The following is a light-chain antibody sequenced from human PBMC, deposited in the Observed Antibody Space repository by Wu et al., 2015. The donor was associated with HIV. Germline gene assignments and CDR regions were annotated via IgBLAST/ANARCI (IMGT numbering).Light chain of an antibody. CDR2: AAS. V-gene: IGKV1-9*01. Sequence: DIQLTQSPSFLSASVGDRVTITCRASQDISSYLAWYQQKPEKAPKLLIYAASTLQSGVPSRFSGSGSGTEFTLTISSLQPEDFATYYCQQSYSTPFTFGPGTKVDIK. J-gene: IGKJ3*01. CDR1: QDISSY. CDR3: QQSYSTPFT.